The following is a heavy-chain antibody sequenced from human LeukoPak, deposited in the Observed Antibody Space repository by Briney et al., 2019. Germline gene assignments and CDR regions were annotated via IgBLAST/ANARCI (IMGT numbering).Heavy chain of an antibody. D-gene: IGHD3-10*02. CDR3: ARSVGVRGWFDP. J-gene: IGHJ5*02. CDR2: IYYSGSI. CDR1: GGSISSYY. Sequence: SETLSLTCTVSGGSISSYYWSWIRQPPGKGLEWIGYIYYSGSINYNPSLKSRVTISVDTSKNQFSLELSSVTAADTAVYYCARSVGVRGWFDPWGQGTLVTVSS. V-gene: IGHV4-59*01.